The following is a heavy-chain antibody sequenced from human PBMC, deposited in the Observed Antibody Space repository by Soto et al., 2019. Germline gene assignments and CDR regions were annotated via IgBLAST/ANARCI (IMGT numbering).Heavy chain of an antibody. J-gene: IGHJ6*02. V-gene: IGHV3-49*04. CDR3: TRDDYGDYDYYYGMDV. CDR1: GFTFGDYA. D-gene: IGHD4-17*01. Sequence: GGSLRRSCTASGFTFGDYAMSWVRQAPGKGLEWVGFIRSKAYGGTTEYAASVKGRFTISRDDSKSIAYLQMNSLKTEDTAVYYCTRDDYGDYDYYYGMDVWGQGTTVTVSS. CDR2: IRSKAYGGTT.